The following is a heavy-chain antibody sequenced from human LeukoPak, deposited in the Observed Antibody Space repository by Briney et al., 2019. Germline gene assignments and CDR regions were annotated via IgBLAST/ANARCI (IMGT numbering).Heavy chain of an antibody. CDR1: GFTFSNYW. D-gene: IGHD6-19*01. J-gene: IGHJ4*02. V-gene: IGHV3-7*01. CDR2: IQRDGSEK. CDR3: ARQGYSSGK. Sequence: GGSLRLSRAASGFTFSNYWMNWVRQAAGKGLEWVASIQRDGSEKYYVESVKGRFTISRDNAKNSLYLQMNSLRAEDTAVYYCARQGYSSGKWGQGTLVTVSS.